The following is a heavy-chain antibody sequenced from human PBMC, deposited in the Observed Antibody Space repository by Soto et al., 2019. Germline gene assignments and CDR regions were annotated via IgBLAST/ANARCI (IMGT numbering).Heavy chain of an antibody. CDR3: ARGYSSGWRFDY. CDR2: INAGNGNT. J-gene: IGHJ4*02. Sequence: QVQLVQSGAEEKKPGASVKVSCKASGYTFTVYAMHWVRQAPGQRLEWMGWINAGNGNTKYSQKLQGRVTITRDTSASTAYMELSSLRSEDTAVYYCARGYSSGWRFDYWGQGTLVTVSS. D-gene: IGHD6-19*01. CDR1: GYTFTVYA. V-gene: IGHV1-3*05.